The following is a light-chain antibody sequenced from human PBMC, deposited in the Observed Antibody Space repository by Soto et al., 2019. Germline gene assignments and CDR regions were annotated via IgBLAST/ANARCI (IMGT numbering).Light chain of an antibody. CDR3: QKLNRYPCT. Sequence: IQLTQSPSSLSASVGDRVTITCRASQGISSYLAWYQQKPGKAPKLLIYAASTLQSGVPSRFSGSGSGTDFTLTILSLQPEDFSTYYWQKLNRYPCTFGQGTKLEIK. CDR2: AAS. CDR1: QGISSY. J-gene: IGKJ2*02. V-gene: IGKV1-9*01.